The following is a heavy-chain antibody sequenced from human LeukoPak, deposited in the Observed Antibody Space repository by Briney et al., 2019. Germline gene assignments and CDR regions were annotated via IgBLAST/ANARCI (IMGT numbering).Heavy chain of an antibody. CDR1: GYTFTGYY. CDR3: ERGTIFGVVSPDY. J-gene: IGHJ4*02. CDR2: INPNSGGT. D-gene: IGHD3-3*01. Sequence: ASVKVSCKASGYTFTGYYMHWVRQAPGQGLEWMGWINPNSGGTNYAQKFQGRVTMTRDTSISTAYMELSRLRSDDTAVYYCERGTIFGVVSPDYWGQGTLVTVSS. V-gene: IGHV1-2*02.